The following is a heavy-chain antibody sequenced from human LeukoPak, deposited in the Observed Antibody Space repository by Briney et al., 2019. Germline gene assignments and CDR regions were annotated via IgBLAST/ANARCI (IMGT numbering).Heavy chain of an antibody. CDR1: GFSFNTYG. CDR2: IRYDGSNE. D-gene: IGHD6-19*01. V-gene: IGHV3-30*02. CDR3: AVAGRWDYYYYYMDV. J-gene: IGHJ6*03. Sequence: PGGSLRLSCAASGFSFNTYGMHWVRQAPGKGLEWVAFIRYDGSNEYYADSVKGRFTISRDNSKNTLYLQMNSLRAEDTAVYYCAVAGRWDYYYYYMDVWGKGTTVTISS.